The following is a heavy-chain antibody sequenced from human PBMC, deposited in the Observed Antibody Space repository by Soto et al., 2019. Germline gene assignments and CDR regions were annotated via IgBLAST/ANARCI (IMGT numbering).Heavy chain of an antibody. Sequence: PSETLSLTCIVCGGSISSYYWSWIRQPPWKGLEWIGYIYYSGSTNYNPSLKSRVTISVDTSKNQFSLKLSSVTAADTAVYYCARQRKTIFGLVIGWFDPWGQGTLVTVSS. CDR1: GGSISSYY. CDR2: IYYSGST. V-gene: IGHV4-59*08. CDR3: ARQRKTIFGLVIGWFDP. D-gene: IGHD3-3*01. J-gene: IGHJ5*02.